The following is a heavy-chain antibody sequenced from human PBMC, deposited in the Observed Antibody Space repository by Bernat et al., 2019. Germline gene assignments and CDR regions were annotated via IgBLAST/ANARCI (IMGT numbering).Heavy chain of an antibody. CDR3: ARPTTGTTVGFDY. D-gene: IGHD1-1*01. Sequence: QLQLQESGPGLVKPSETLSLTCTVSGGSISGSSYYWGWIRQPPGKGLEWIASVYFSGSAYYNPSLKSRVTISVDTSNNQFSLKLSSVTAADTAVYYCARPTTGTTVGFDYWGQGTLVTVSS. J-gene: IGHJ4*02. CDR2: VYFSGSA. V-gene: IGHV4-39*01. CDR1: GGSISGSSYY.